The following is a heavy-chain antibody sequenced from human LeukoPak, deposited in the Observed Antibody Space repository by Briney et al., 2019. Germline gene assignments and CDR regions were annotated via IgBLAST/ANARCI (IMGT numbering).Heavy chain of an antibody. CDR1: GGSISSGDYY. CDR3: ARVNFDWFTSDY. Sequence: PSQTLSLTCTVSGGSISSGDYYWRWIRQPPGKGLEWIGYIYYSGSTYYNPSLKSRVTISVDTSKNQFSLKLSSVPAADTAVYYCARVNFDWFTSDYWGQGTLVTVSS. V-gene: IGHV4-30-4*01. CDR2: IYYSGST. J-gene: IGHJ4*02. D-gene: IGHD3-9*01.